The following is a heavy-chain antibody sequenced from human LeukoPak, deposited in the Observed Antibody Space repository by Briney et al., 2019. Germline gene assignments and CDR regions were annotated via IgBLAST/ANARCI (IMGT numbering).Heavy chain of an antibody. Sequence: PSQTLSLTCTVSGGSISSGDYYWSWIRQHPEKGLEWIGYTFYSGSTYYNPSLKSRVTISVDTSKNQFSLKLSSVTAADTAVYYCARQRSRNWRPDYWGQGTLVTVSS. CDR1: GGSISSGDYY. CDR2: TFYSGST. D-gene: IGHD1-20*01. CDR3: ARQRSRNWRPDY. V-gene: IGHV4-30-4*01. J-gene: IGHJ4*02.